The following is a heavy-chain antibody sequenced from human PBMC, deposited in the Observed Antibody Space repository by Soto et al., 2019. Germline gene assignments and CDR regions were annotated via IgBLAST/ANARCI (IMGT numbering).Heavy chain of an antibody. J-gene: IGHJ6*02. CDR2: IRSKAYGGTT. CDR1: GFTFGDYA. D-gene: IGHD6-13*01. Sequence: GGSLRLSCTASGFTFGDYAMSWVRQAPGKGLEWVGFIRSKAYGGTTEYAASVKGRFTISRDDSKSIAYLQMNSLKTEDTAVYYCTRAPRIAAAGGKYYYYYYGMDVWGQGTTVTVSS. V-gene: IGHV3-49*04. CDR3: TRAPRIAAAGGKYYYYYYGMDV.